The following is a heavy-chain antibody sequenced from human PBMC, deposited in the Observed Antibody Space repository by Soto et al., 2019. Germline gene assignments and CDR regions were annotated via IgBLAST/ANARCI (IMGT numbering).Heavy chain of an antibody. CDR3: AKVPSSGSFYGAFDI. Sequence: GGSLRLSCAASGFTFRTYGMHWVRQAPGKGLEWVAVISYDGSDKHYADFVKGRFTISRDNSKNTLYLQMNSLRADDTAVYYCAKVPSSGSFYGAFDIWGQGTMVTVSS. J-gene: IGHJ3*02. CDR1: GFTFRTYG. D-gene: IGHD1-26*01. CDR2: ISYDGSDK. V-gene: IGHV3-30*18.